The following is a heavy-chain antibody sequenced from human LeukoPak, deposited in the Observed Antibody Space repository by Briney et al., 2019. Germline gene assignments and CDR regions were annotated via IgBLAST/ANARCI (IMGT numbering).Heavy chain of an antibody. CDR3: ARVLPSDYSYDIPLDY. Sequence: ASVKVSCKASGYTFSNSGITWVRQAPGQGLEWMGWINSYNGKTNYARELQGRVTMTTDTSSSTAYMELRSLRSGDTAVFYCARVLPSDYSYDIPLDYWGQGTLVIVSS. CDR1: GYTFSNSG. CDR2: INSYNGKT. J-gene: IGHJ4*02. V-gene: IGHV1-18*01. D-gene: IGHD4/OR15-4a*01.